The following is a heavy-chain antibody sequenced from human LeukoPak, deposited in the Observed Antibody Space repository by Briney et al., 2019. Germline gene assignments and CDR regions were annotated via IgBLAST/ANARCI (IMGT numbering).Heavy chain of an antibody. Sequence: GGSLRLSCAASGFTFSSYAMSWVRQAPGKGLEWVSAISGSGGSTYYADSVKGRFTISSDNSKNTLYLQMNSLRAEDTAVYYCAKDQRIAVAGTFDYWGQGTLVTVSS. V-gene: IGHV3-23*01. J-gene: IGHJ4*02. CDR3: AKDQRIAVAGTFDY. CDR2: ISGSGGST. CDR1: GFTFSSYA. D-gene: IGHD6-19*01.